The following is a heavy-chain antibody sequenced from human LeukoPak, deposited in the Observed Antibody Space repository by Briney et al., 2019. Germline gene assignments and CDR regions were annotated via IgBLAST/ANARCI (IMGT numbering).Heavy chain of an antibody. Sequence: SETLPLTCAVYGGSFSGYYWSWIRQPPGKGLEWIGEINHSGSTNYNPSLKSRVTISVDTSKNQFSLKLSSVTAADTAVYYCARAIAAAGMGYYYYGMDVWGQGTTVTVSS. CDR2: INHSGST. D-gene: IGHD6-13*01. V-gene: IGHV4-34*01. CDR3: ARAIAAAGMGYYYYGMDV. J-gene: IGHJ6*02. CDR1: GGSFSGYY.